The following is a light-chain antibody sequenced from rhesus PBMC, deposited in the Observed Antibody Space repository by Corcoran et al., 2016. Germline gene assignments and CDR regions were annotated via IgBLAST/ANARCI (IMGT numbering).Light chain of an antibody. V-gene: IGKV1-74*01. CDR3: QHGYGTPYS. J-gene: IGKJ2*01. Sequence: DIQMTQSPSSLSAPLGDRVTIPCRASENVNNYLNWYQQKPGKAPKPLIYNASTLQSGVPSRFIGSGSGTDYTFTISSLQPEEVATYYCQHGYGTPYSFGQGTKVEIK. CDR1: ENVNNY. CDR2: NAS.